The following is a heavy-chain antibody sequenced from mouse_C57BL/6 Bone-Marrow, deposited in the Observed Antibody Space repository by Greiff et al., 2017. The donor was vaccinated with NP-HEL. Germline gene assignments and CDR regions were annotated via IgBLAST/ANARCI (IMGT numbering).Heavy chain of an antibody. CDR2: IYPGSGST. CDR1: GYTFTSYW. J-gene: IGHJ3*01. CDR3: AYLYYGYGGEAY. D-gene: IGHD2-2*01. V-gene: IGHV1-55*01. Sequence: QVQLQQPGAELVKPGASVKMSCKASGYTFTSYWITWVKPRPGHGLEWIGDIYPGSGSTNYNEKFKSKATLTVDTSSSTAYMQLSSLTSADSAVYNCAYLYYGYGGEAYGGQGTLVTVTA.